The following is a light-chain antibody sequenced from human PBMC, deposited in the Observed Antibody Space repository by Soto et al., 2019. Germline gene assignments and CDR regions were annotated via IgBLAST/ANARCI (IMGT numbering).Light chain of an antibody. CDR3: HQYGNSPWT. CDR2: GVS. V-gene: IGKV3-20*01. CDR1: QSVSSSY. Sequence: TQSPSTLSGSVGDRATLSCRASQSVSSSYLAWYQQKPGQAPRLLIHGVSSRATGIPDRFRGSGSGTDFTLTISRLEPEDFAVYYCHQYGNSPWTFGQGTKVEIK. J-gene: IGKJ1*01.